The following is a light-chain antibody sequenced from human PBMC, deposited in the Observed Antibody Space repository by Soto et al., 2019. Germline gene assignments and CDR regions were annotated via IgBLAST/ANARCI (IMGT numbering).Light chain of an antibody. Sequence: QSVLTQPPSVSGAPGQRVTISCTGSSSNIGADYDVHWYQQLPGTAPKLLISGNINRPSGVPDRFSGSKSGTSASLAITGLQAEDEADYYCQSFDNSLDAFVFGGGTKLTV. V-gene: IGLV1-40*01. J-gene: IGLJ2*01. CDR2: GNI. CDR3: QSFDNSLDAFV. CDR1: SSNIGADYD.